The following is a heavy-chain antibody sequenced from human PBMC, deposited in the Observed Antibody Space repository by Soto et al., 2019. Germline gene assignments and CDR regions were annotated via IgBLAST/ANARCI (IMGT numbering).Heavy chain of an antibody. CDR2: IYHSGST. J-gene: IGHJ5*02. V-gene: IGHV4-38-2*01. D-gene: IGHD4-17*01. CDR3: ARGAATVTPGWFDP. CDR1: GYSISSGYY. Sequence: SATLSLTCAVSGYSISSGYYWGWIRQPPGKGLEWIASIYHSGSTYYNPSLKSRVTRSVDTSKNQFSLKLTSVTAADTAVYYCARGAATVTPGWFDPWGQGTLVTGSS.